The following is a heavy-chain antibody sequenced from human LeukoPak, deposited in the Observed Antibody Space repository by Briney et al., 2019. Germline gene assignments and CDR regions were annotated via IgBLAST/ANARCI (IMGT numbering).Heavy chain of an antibody. D-gene: IGHD3-3*01. CDR3: ARGVRFLEWLGPYYFDY. J-gene: IGHJ4*02. V-gene: IGHV3-9*01. Sequence: PGRSLRLSCAASGFTFDDYAMHWVRQAPGKGLERVSGISWNSGSIGYADSVKGRFTISRDNAKNSLYLQMNSLRAEDTALYYCARGVRFLEWLGPYYFDYWGQGTLVTVSS. CDR2: ISWNSGSI. CDR1: GFTFDDYA.